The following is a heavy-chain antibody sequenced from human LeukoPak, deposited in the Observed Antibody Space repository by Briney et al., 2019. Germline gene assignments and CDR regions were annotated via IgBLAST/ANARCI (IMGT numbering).Heavy chain of an antibody. J-gene: IGHJ4*02. V-gene: IGHV1-69*04. Sequence: GASVKVSCKTPGGTFSSHALNWVRQAPGQGLEWVGRIIPILGVENYAQKFQGRATITAVKSTSTVYMELSSLTSEDTAVYYCARDREMATGGFDYWGQGTLVTVSS. CDR2: IIPILGVE. CDR1: GGTFSSHA. D-gene: IGHD5-24*01. CDR3: ARDREMATGGFDY.